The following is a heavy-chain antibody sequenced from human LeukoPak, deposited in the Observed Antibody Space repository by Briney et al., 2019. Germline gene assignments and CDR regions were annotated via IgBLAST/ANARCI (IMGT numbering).Heavy chain of an antibody. CDR2: IIPILGIA. J-gene: IGHJ4*02. D-gene: IGHD1-26*01. V-gene: IGHV1-69*04. CDR1: GGTFSSYA. CDR3: ARDLEGSYTFH. Sequence: SVKVSCKASGGTFSSYAISWVRQAPGQGLEWMGRIIPILGIANYAQKFQGRVTITADKSTSTAYMELSSLRSEDTAVYYCARDLEGSYTFHWGQGTLVTVSS.